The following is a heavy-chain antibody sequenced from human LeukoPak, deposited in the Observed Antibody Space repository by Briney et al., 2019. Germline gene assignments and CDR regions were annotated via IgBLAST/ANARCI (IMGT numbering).Heavy chain of an antibody. CDR3: AKDQGHYDFWSGYHAFDI. CDR1: GFTFSSYG. Sequence: PGGSLRLSCAASGFTFSSYGMHWVRQAPGKGLEWVAFMRYDGSNKLYADSVKGRFTISRDNSENTLYLQMNSLRAEDTAVFYCAKDQGHYDFWSGYHAFDIWGQGTMVTVSS. CDR2: MRYDGSNK. D-gene: IGHD3-3*01. V-gene: IGHV3-30*02. J-gene: IGHJ3*02.